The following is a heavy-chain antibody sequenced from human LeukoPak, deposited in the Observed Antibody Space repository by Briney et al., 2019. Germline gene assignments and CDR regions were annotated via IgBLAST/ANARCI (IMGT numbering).Heavy chain of an antibody. CDR1: GGCISSYY. V-gene: IGHV4-59*12. D-gene: IGHD3-3*01. Sequence: PSETLSLTCTVSGGCISSYYWSWIRQPPGKGLEWIGYIYYSGSTNYNPSLKSRVTISVDTSKNQFSLKLSSVTAADTAVYYCASYDLYDSYWGQGTLVTVSS. J-gene: IGHJ4*02. CDR2: IYYSGST. CDR3: ASYDLYDSY.